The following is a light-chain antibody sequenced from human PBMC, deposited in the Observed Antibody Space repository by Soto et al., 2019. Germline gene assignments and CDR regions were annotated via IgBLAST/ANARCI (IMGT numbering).Light chain of an antibody. Sequence: EIVLTQSPGTLSLSPGERATLSCRASQSVSSTYLAWYQQKPGQAPRLLIYGASSRATGIPDRFSGSGSGTDFTLTISRLEPEYFAVYYCQHYGSLVLTFGGGTKVEIQ. CDR2: GAS. J-gene: IGKJ4*01. CDR1: QSVSSTY. CDR3: QHYGSLVLT. V-gene: IGKV3-20*01.